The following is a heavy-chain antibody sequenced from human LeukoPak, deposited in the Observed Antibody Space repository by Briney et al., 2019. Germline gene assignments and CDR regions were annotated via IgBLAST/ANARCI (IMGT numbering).Heavy chain of an antibody. CDR1: GYTFTSYG. Sequence: ASVKVSCKASGYTFTSYGISWVRQAPGQGLEWMGWISAYNGNTNYAQKLQGRVTMTTDTSTSTAYMELRSLRSDDTAVYYCARVVLITFGGVIVIGDYYYYMDVWGKGTTVTISS. V-gene: IGHV1-18*01. D-gene: IGHD3-16*02. CDR2: ISAYNGNT. J-gene: IGHJ6*03. CDR3: ARVVLITFGGVIVIGDYYYYMDV.